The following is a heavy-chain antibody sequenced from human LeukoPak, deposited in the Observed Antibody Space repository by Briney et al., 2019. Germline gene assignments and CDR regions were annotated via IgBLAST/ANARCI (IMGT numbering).Heavy chain of an antibody. CDR3: VRDFETVWTPGDDFEN. V-gene: IGHV3-74*01. CDR1: GFTFSSNW. J-gene: IGHJ4*02. CDR2: IDYNGRIT. D-gene: IGHD3-16*01. Sequence: HPGGSLRLSCAASGFTFSSNWMHWVRQAPGKGLMWVARIDYNGRITSVADSVKGRFAISRDNARNTLYLHMNSLRAEDTAVYYCVRDFETVWTPGDDFENWGQGTLVTVSS.